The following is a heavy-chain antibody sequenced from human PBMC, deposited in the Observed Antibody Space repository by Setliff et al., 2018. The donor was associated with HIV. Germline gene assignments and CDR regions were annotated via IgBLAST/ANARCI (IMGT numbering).Heavy chain of an antibody. J-gene: IGHJ4*02. D-gene: IGHD3-10*01. CDR1: GFTFSIAW. V-gene: IGHV3-15*01. Sequence: GGSLRLSCAASGFTFSIAWMSWVRQAPGKGLEWVGRIKSKTDGGTTDYAAPVKGRFTISRDDSKNTLYLQMNSLITEDTALYYCTTAVAQNWYGSGNENYWGQGTLVTVSS. CDR2: IKSKTDGGTT. CDR3: TTAVAQNWYGSGNENY.